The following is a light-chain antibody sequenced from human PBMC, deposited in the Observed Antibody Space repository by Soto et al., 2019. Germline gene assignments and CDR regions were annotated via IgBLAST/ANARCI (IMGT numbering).Light chain of an antibody. CDR3: QQYESLPLT. CDR2: DAS. CDR1: QDINKN. Sequence: DIQMTQSPSSLSASVGDRFTVACEASQDINKNLIWYQQKPGKAPKLLIYDASDLETGVPSRFSGSGSGTGFTFTISSLQPEDFATYYCQQYESLPLTFGQGTRLEFK. J-gene: IGKJ5*01. V-gene: IGKV1-33*01.